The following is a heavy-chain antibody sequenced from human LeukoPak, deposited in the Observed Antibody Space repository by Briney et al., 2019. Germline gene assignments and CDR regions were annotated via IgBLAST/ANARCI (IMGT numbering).Heavy chain of an antibody. CDR3: ARLGGEPDY. V-gene: IGHV3-48*01. D-gene: IGHD1-26*01. J-gene: IGHJ4*02. Sequence: GGSLRLSCSASGFTFSSYSMNWVRQAPGKGLEWVSYISSSSSTIYYADSVKGRFTISRDNAKNSLYLQMNSLRAEDTAVYYCARLGGEPDYWGQGTLVTVSS. CDR2: ISSSSSTI. CDR1: GFTFSSYS.